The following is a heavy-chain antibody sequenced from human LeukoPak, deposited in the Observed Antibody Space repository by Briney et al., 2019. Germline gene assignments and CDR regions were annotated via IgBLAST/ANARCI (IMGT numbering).Heavy chain of an antibody. CDR3: ARATRLAPGGVVPAAILFDY. J-gene: IGHJ4*02. D-gene: IGHD2-2*01. CDR2: INHSGST. Sequence: SETLSLTCAVYGGSFSGYYWSWIRQPPGKGLEWIGEINHSGSTNYNPSLKSRVTISVDTSKNQFSLKLSSVTAADTAVYYCARATRLAPGGVVPAAILFDYWGQGTLVTVSS. CDR1: GGSFSGYY. V-gene: IGHV4-34*01.